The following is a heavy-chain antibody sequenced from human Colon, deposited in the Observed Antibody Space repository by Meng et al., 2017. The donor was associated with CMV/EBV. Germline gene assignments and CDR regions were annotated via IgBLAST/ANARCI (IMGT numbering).Heavy chain of an antibody. CDR3: ARDPSGSRVPFDY. CDR1: GYTFSDYH. Sequence: VPLVQPGAGVKKPGASVKVSCKTSGYTFSDYHIHWVRQAPGQGLEWMGWINSNSGATDYAQKFQGKFTMTRDTSITTVYMELSSLRSDDTAVYYCARDPSGSRVPFDYWGQGSLVTVSS. CDR2: INSNSGAT. D-gene: IGHD1-26*01. V-gene: IGHV1-2*02. J-gene: IGHJ4*02.